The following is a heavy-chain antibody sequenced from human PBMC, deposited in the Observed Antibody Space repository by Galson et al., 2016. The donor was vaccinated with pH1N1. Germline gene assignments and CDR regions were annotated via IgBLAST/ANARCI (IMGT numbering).Heavy chain of an antibody. CDR2: VHNSGNT. CDR1: GASISSSGNY. J-gene: IGHJ6*02. CDR3: AREDIVVGVGWDNGLDV. D-gene: IGHD2-15*01. Sequence: TLSLTCTVSGASISSSGNYWSWIRQHPGKGLEWIGSVHNSGNTYYNPSLKSRVSMSVDTSKSQCSLRLASVTAADTAVYYCAREDIVVGVGWDNGLDVWGQGTTVTVSS. V-gene: IGHV4-31*03.